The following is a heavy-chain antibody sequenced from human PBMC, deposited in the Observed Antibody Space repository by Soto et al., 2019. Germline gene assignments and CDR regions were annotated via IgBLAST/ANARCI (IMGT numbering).Heavy chain of an antibody. V-gene: IGHV1-8*01. Sequence: ASVKVSCKASGYTFNTYDIYWMRQATGQGLEWMGWMNPYNGNTGYAQKFQGRVTVTRNTSISTVYMELSGLRPDDTAVYYCARRKERSGPHYFDYWGQGSQVTVSS. D-gene: IGHD6-25*01. CDR2: MNPYNGNT. CDR3: ARRKERSGPHYFDY. J-gene: IGHJ4*02. CDR1: GYTFNTYD.